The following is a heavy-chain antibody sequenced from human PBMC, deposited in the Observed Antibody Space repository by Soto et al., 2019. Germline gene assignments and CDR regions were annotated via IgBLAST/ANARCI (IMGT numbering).Heavy chain of an antibody. CDR3: ARDTDYGGTLLYLDY. Sequence: ASVRVSCKASGYTFPSHYMHCERQAPGQGLEWMGIINPSCGSTSYAQKFQGRVTMTRHTSTSTVYLELSSLRSEDTAVYYCARDTDYGGTLLYLDYSGQVNMIVVSS. J-gene: IGHJ4*02. CDR2: INPSCGST. D-gene: IGHD4-17*01. CDR1: GYTFPSHY. V-gene: IGHV1-46*01.